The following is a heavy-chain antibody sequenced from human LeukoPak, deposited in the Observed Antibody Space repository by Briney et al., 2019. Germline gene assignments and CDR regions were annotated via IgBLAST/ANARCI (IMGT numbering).Heavy chain of an antibody. CDR3: ARPIAAAGTDLGY. CDR1: GYSFTNTF. Sequence: HGESLKISCKSSGYSFTNTFIGWVRQMPGKGLEWMGIIDPGDSDTRYSPSFQGQVTISADKSITTAYLQWSSLKASDTAMYYCARPIAAAGTDLGYWGQGTLVTVSS. J-gene: IGHJ4*02. D-gene: IGHD6-13*01. CDR2: IDPGDSDT. V-gene: IGHV5-51*01.